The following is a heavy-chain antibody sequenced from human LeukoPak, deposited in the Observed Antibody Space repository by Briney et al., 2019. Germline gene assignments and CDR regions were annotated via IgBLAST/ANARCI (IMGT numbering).Heavy chain of an antibody. J-gene: IGHJ5*02. V-gene: IGHV1-2*02. Sequence: ASVKVSCKASGYTFTGYYMHWVRQAPGQGLEWMGWINPNSGGTNYAQKFQGRVTMTRDTSISTGYMELSRLRSDDTAVYYCARARHNYGSNWFDPWGQGTLVTVSS. D-gene: IGHD5-18*01. CDR1: GYTFTGYY. CDR3: ARARHNYGSNWFDP. CDR2: INPNSGGT.